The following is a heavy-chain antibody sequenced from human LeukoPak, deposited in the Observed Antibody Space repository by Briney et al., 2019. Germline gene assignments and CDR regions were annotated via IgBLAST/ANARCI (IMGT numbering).Heavy chain of an antibody. CDR3: ARGGMATISAIDY. Sequence: SVTVSCKASGGTFSSHAISWVRQAPGQGLEWMGRIIPILGIANYAQKFQGRVTITADKSTSTAYMELSSLRSEDTAVYYCARGGMATISAIDYWGQGTLVTVSS. V-gene: IGHV1-69*04. CDR1: GGTFSSHA. J-gene: IGHJ4*02. CDR2: IIPILGIA. D-gene: IGHD5-24*01.